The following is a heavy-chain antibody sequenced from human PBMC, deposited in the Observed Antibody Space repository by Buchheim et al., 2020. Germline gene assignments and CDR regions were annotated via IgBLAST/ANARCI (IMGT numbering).Heavy chain of an antibody. Sequence: QVQLQESGPGLVKPSETLSLTCTVSGGSISSYYWSWIRQPPGKGLEWIGYIYYSGSTNYNPSLKSRVTISVDTSKNQFSLKLSSVTAADTAVYYCARGAPRSVTLDYWGQGTL. V-gene: IGHV4-59*01. CDR2: IYYSGST. CDR1: GGSISSYY. CDR3: ARGAPRSVTLDY. J-gene: IGHJ4*02.